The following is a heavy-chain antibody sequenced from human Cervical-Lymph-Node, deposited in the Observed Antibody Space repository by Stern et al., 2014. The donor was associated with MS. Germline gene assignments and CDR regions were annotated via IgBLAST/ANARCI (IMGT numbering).Heavy chain of an antibody. D-gene: IGHD3-10*01. V-gene: IGHV3-33*01. CDR2: IWYDGSNK. J-gene: IGHJ4*02. Sequence: QVQLVESGGGVVQPGRSLRLSCAASGFTFSSYGMHWVRQAPGKGLEWVAVIWYDGSNKYYADSVKGRFTISRDNSKNTLYLQMNSLRAEDTAVYYCARDHVMYYYGSGTVDYWGQGTLVTVSS. CDR3: ARDHVMYYYGSGTVDY. CDR1: GFTFSSYG.